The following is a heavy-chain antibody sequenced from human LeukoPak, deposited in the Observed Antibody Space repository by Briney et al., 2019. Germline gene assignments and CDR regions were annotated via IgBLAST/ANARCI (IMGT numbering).Heavy chain of an antibody. V-gene: IGHV1-2*02. J-gene: IGHJ4*02. D-gene: IGHD3-22*01. CDR3: ARYDSSGYYYFGY. CDR1: GYTFTGYY. CDR2: INPNSGGT. Sequence: GASVKVSCKASGYTFTGYYMHWVRQAPGQGLEWMGWINPNSGGTNYAQKFQGRVTMTRDTSISTAYMELSRLRSDDTVVYYCARYDSSGYYYFGYWGQGTLVTVSS.